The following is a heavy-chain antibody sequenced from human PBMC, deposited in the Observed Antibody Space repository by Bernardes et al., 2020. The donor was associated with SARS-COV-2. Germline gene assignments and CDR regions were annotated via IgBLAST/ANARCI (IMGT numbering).Heavy chain of an antibody. D-gene: IGHD5-12*01. CDR3: AKDLWDGYDFNYYYGMDV. CDR2: ISYDGSNK. V-gene: IGHV3-30*18. J-gene: IGHJ6*02. CDR1: GFTFSSYG. Sequence: GGSLRLSCAASGFTFSSYGMHWVRQAPGKGLEWVAVISYDGSNKYYADSVKGRFTISRDNSKNTLYLQINSLRAEDTAVYYCAKDLWDGYDFNYYYGMDVWGQGTTVTVSS.